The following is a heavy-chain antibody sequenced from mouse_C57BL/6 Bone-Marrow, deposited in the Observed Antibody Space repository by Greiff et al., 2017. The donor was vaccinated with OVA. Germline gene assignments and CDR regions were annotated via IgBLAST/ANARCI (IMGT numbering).Heavy chain of an antibody. CDR1: GFSFNTYA. V-gene: IGHV10-1*01. Sequence: EVQLVESGGGLVQPKGSLKLSCAASGFSFNTYAMNWVRQAPGKGLEWVACIRSKSNNYATYYAVSVKDRFTISRSDSEIMLYLQMYNLKTEDTAMYYCVRTDCYGSGYAKGYWGKGTSVTVSS. CDR3: VRTDCYGSGYAKGY. D-gene: IGHD1-1*01. CDR2: IRSKSNNYAT. J-gene: IGHJ4*01.